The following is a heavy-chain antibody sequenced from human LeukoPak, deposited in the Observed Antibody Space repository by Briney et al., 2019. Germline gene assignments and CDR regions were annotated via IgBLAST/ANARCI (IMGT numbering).Heavy chain of an antibody. J-gene: IGHJ4*02. CDR2: ISSSSSYT. CDR3: ARYSGTYPYYLDY. V-gene: IGHV3-11*06. Sequence: GGSLRLSCAASGFTFSDYYMSWIRQAPGKGLEWVSYISSSSSYTNYADSVKGRFTISRDNAKNSLYLQMNSLRAEDTAVYYCARYSGTYPYYLDYWGQGTLVTVSS. CDR1: GFTFSDYY. D-gene: IGHD1-26*01.